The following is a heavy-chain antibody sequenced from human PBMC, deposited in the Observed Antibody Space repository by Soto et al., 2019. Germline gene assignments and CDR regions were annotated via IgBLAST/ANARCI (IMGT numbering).Heavy chain of an antibody. V-gene: IGHV1-18*01. CDR3: ARISQSDFWSGYYYFFDY. J-gene: IGHJ4*02. D-gene: IGHD3-3*01. CDR2: VTAFNGNT. CDR1: GYTFTDYG. Sequence: QVHLVQSGAEVEKPGASVKVSCKASGYTFTDYGISWVRQDPGQGLQRMGWVTAFNGNTKYAQQFHGRVTMTNDTSTSTGYMELRSLESDDTSVYYCARISQSDFWSGYYYFFDYWGQGTLVTVST.